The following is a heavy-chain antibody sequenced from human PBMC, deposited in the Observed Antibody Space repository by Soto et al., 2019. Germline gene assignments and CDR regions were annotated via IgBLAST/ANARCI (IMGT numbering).Heavy chain of an antibody. J-gene: IGHJ6*02. Sequence: ASVKVSCKASGYTFTSYYMHWVRQAPGQGLERMGIINPSGGSTSYAQKFQGRVTMTRDTSTSTVYMELSSLRSEDTAVYYCAREGDRPYYYYGMDVWGQGTTVTVS. CDR2: INPSGGST. CDR1: GYTFTSYY. CDR3: AREGDRPYYYYGMDV. V-gene: IGHV1-46*01. D-gene: IGHD3-16*01.